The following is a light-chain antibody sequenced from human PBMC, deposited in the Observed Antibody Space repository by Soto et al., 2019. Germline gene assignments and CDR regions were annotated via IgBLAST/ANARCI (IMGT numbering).Light chain of an antibody. J-gene: IGKJ3*01. CDR1: QSVSSY. CDR3: QQRSDWPPLFT. CDR2: DAS. Sequence: IVLTQSPATLSLSPGERATLSCRASQSVSSYLAWYQQKPGQAPRLLIYDASKRATGIPARFSGSGSGTDFTLTISGLEPEDFAVYYCQQRSDWPPLFTFGPGTKVDFK. V-gene: IGKV3-11*01.